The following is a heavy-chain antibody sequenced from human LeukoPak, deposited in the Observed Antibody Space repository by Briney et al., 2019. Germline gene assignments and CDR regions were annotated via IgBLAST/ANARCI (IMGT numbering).Heavy chain of an antibody. CDR2: IYTSGSS. J-gene: IGHJ3*02. D-gene: IGHD2-2*01. V-gene: IGHV4-4*07. CDR1: GGSMSRYY. CDR3: ARLSVPDVAGAFDI. Sequence: SETLSLTCTVSGGSMSRYYWSWIRQPAGKGLEWIGRIYTSGSSTYNPSLKSRVTMSMDTSKNQFSLRLSSVTAADTAVYYCARLSVPDVAGAFDIWGQGTLVTVSS.